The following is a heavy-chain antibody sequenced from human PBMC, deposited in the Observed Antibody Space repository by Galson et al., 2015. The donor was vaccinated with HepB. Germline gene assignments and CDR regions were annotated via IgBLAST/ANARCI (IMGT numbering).Heavy chain of an antibody. Sequence: SLRLSCAASGFTFSSYGMHWVRQAPGKGLEWVAVISYDGSNKYYADSVKGRFTISRDNSKNTLYLQMNSPRAEDTAVYYCAKVGIEPGIAAAGPRSRLGAFDYWGQGTLVTVSS. J-gene: IGHJ4*02. CDR3: AKVGIEPGIAAAGPRSRLGAFDY. CDR2: ISYDGSNK. V-gene: IGHV3-30*18. CDR1: GFTFSSYG. D-gene: IGHD6-13*01.